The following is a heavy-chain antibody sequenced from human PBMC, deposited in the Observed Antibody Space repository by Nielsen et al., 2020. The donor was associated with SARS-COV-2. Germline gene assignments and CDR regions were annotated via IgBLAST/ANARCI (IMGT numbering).Heavy chain of an antibody. Sequence: SETLSLTCTVSGGSISSSSYYWGWIRQPPGKGLEWIGSIYYSGSTYYNPSLKSRVTISVDTSKNQFSLKLSSVTAADTAVYYCARRPHYYDSSGYYLSFFDYWGQGTLVTVSS. CDR3: ARRPHYYDSSGYYLSFFDY. V-gene: IGHV4-39*01. J-gene: IGHJ4*02. D-gene: IGHD3-22*01. CDR1: GGSISSSSYY. CDR2: IYYSGST.